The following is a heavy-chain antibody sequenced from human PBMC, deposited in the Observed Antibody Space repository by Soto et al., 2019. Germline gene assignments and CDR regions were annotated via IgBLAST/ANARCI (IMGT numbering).Heavy chain of an antibody. CDR2: INHSGST. Sequence: SSETLSLTCAVYGGSFSGYYWSWIRKPPGKGLEWIGEINHSGSTNYNPSLKSRVTISVDTSKNQFSLKLSSVTAADTAVYYCARAPSRQLLFVKFDYWGQGTLVTVSS. V-gene: IGHV4-34*01. CDR3: ARAPSRQLLFVKFDY. D-gene: IGHD2-2*01. CDR1: GGSFSGYY. J-gene: IGHJ4*02.